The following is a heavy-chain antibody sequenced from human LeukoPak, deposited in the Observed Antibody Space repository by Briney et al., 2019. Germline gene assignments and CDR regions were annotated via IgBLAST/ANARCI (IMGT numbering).Heavy chain of an antibody. CDR2: IYYSGST. CDR3: ARTGSSSSWYFYHWFDP. CDR1: GGSISSYY. D-gene: IGHD6-13*01. V-gene: IGHV4-59*12. Sequence: SETLSLTCTVSGGSISSYYWSWTRQPPGKGLEWIGYIYYSGSTNYNPSLKSRVTISVDTSKNQFSLKLSSVTAADTAVYYCARTGSSSSWYFYHWFDPWGQGTLVTVSS. J-gene: IGHJ5*02.